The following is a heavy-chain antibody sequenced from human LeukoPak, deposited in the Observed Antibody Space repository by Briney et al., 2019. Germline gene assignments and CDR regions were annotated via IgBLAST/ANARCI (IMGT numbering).Heavy chain of an antibody. CDR1: GFTFSSYG. D-gene: IGHD1-26*01. V-gene: IGHV3-23*01. J-gene: IGHJ6*03. Sequence: GGSLRLSCAASGFTFSSYGMNWVRQAPGKGLEWVSGISGSGGSTYYADSVKGRFTISRDNSKNTLDLQMNSLRAEDTAIYYCTGIVGVTTNYYYMDVWGKGTTVTISS. CDR3: TGIVGVTTNYYYMDV. CDR2: ISGSGGST.